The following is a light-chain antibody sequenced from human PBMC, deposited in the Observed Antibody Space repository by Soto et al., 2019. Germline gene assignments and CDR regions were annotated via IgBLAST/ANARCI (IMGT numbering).Light chain of an antibody. V-gene: IGKV3-15*01. CDR2: GAS. Sequence: EIVLTQSPATLSVSPWERVTLXCRASQSVNNKVAWYQQKPGQAPRLLIFGASTRATGIPARFSGSGSVTEFTLTISSLQSEDFAVYYCQQYNNWPPITFGQGTRLEIK. J-gene: IGKJ5*01. CDR1: QSVNNK. CDR3: QQYNNWPPIT.